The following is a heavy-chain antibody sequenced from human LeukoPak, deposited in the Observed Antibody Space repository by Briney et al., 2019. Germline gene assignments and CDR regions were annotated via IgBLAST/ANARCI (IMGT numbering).Heavy chain of an antibody. CDR2: INPSGGST. D-gene: IGHD3-10*01. V-gene: IGHV1-46*01. CDR1: GYTFTSYY. J-gene: IGHJ4*02. CDR3: AREGVRGVITVLLGFDY. Sequence: ASVKVSCKASGYTFTSYYMHWVRQAPGQGLEWMGIINPSGGSTSYAQKFQGRVTITADKSTSTAYMELSSLRSEDTAVYYCAREGVRGVITVLLGFDYWGQGTLVTVSS.